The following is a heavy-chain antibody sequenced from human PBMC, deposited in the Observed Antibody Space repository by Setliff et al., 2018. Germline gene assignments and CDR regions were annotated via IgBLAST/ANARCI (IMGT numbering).Heavy chain of an antibody. CDR2: ITHDGSKT. V-gene: IGHV3-7*01. CDR3: TRDQDYYGMDV. J-gene: IGHJ6*02. Sequence: GGSLRLSCAGSGFTFNTYWMTWVRQAPGKGLEWVASITHDGSKTYILDSVKGRFTISRDNTKNSLYLQMNSLRGEDTAVHHCTRDQDYYGMDVWGQGTTVTVSS. CDR1: GFTFNTYW.